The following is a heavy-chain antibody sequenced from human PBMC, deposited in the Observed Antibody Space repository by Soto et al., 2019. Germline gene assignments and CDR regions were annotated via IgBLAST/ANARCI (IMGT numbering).Heavy chain of an antibody. CDR2: INHSGST. D-gene: IGHD3-9*01. CDR1: GGSFSGYY. Sequence: SETLSLTCAVYGGSFSGYYWSWIRQPPGKGLEWIGEINHSGSTNYNPSLKSRVTISVDTSKNQFSLKLSSVTAADTAVYYCARGRHSLTGYYRPINNWFDPWGQGTPVTVS. J-gene: IGHJ5*02. CDR3: ARGRHSLTGYYRPINNWFDP. V-gene: IGHV4-34*01.